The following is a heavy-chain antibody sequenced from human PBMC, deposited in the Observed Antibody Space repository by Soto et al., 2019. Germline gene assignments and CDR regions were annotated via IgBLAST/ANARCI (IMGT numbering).Heavy chain of an antibody. CDR3: ARRFSARKGSTSLPSY. J-gene: IGHJ4*02. CDR2: MNPNSGNT. D-gene: IGHD2-2*01. CDR1: GYTFTSYD. V-gene: IGHV1-8*01. Sequence: ASVKVSCKASGYTFTSYDINWVRQATGQGLEWMGWMNPNSGNTGYAQKFQGRVTMTRNTSISTAYMELSSLRSEDTAVYYCARRFSARKGSTSLPSYWGQGTLVTVSS.